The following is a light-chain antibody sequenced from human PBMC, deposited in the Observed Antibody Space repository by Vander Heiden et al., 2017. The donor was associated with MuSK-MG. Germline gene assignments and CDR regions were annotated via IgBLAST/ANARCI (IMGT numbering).Light chain of an antibody. V-gene: IGKV3-11*01. Sequence: DTVFTQSPATLSLSPGARATLSCRASQSVSSYLAWYQHKPGQAPRLLIYDASNRATGIPARFSGSGSGTYFTLTISSLEPEDFAVYYGQQRSNWLWTFGQGTKVEIK. CDR1: QSVSSY. CDR2: DAS. CDR3: QQRSNWLWT. J-gene: IGKJ1*01.